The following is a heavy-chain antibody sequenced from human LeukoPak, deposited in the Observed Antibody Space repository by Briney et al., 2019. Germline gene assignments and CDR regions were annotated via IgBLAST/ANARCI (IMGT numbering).Heavy chain of an antibody. V-gene: IGHV3-23*01. CDR3: AKDRDIVATIFDY. D-gene: IGHD5-12*01. CDR2: ISSSGGST. J-gene: IGHJ4*02. CDR1: GFTFKRYP. Sequence: PGGSLRLSCAASGFTFKRYPMSWAGQPQGKGLEWVSAISSSGGSTYYADSVKGRFTISRDNSKNTLYLQMNSLRAEDTAVYYCAKDRDIVATIFDYWGQGTLVTVSS.